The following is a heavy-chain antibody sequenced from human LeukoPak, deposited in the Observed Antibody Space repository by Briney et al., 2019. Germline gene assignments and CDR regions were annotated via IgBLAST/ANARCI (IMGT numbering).Heavy chain of an antibody. CDR1: GGSFSGYY. J-gene: IGHJ6*03. D-gene: IGHD4-17*01. Sequence: SETLSLTCAVYGGSFSGYYWSWIRQPPGKGLEWIGEINHSGSTNYNPSLKSRVTISVDTSKNQFSLNLSSVTAADTAVYYCARTQYGDYVYYYYYMDVWGKGTTVTVSS. V-gene: IGHV4-34*01. CDR3: ARTQYGDYVYYYYYMDV. CDR2: INHSGST.